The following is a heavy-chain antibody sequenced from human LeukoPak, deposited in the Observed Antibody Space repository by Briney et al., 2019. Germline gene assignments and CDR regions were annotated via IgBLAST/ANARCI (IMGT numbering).Heavy chain of an antibody. CDR3: AKGERSSSSGYYFDY. D-gene: IGHD6-6*01. J-gene: IGHJ4*02. V-gene: IGHV3-7*03. CDR1: GFTFSSYW. Sequence: GGSLRLSCAASGFTFSSYWMSWVRQAPGKGLEWVASIKQDGSEKYYVDSVKGRFTISRDNAKNSLYLQMNSLRAEDMALYYCAKGERSSSSGYYFDYWGQGTLVTVSS. CDR2: IKQDGSEK.